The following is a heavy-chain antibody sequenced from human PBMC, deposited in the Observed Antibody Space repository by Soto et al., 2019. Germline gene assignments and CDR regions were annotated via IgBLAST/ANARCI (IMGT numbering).Heavy chain of an antibody. J-gene: IGHJ4*02. CDR3: VKYLGYGDSGA. CDR2: ISGSGGSA. CDR1: GFTFSSYA. D-gene: IGHD4-17*01. V-gene: IGHV3-23*01. Sequence: EVQLLESGGGLIQPGGSLRLSCAASGFTFSSYAVGWVRQAPGRGLGWVSGISGSGGSAYYADSVKGRFTISRDNSKNTLYLQMNSLSAEDTAVYYCVKYLGYGDSGAWGQGTLVTVSS.